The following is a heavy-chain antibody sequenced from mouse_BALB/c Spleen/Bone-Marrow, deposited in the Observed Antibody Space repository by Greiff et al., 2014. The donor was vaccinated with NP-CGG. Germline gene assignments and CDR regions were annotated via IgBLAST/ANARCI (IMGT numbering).Heavy chain of an antibody. CDR1: GYTFTNYY. V-gene: IGHV1S81*02. Sequence: QVQLKESGAELVKPGASAKWSCRASGYTFTNYYMYWVKQRPGQGLEWIGEINPSNGGTNFNEKFKSKATLTVDKSSSTAYMQLSSLTSEDSAIYYCTGLPHWGQGTSVAVSS. CDR2: INPSNGGT. J-gene: IGHJ4*01. CDR3: TGLPH. D-gene: IGHD5-1*01.